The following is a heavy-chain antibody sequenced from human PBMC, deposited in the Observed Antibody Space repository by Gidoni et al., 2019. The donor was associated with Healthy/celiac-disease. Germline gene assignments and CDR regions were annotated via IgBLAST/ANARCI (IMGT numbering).Heavy chain of an antibody. CDR2: IRSKANMYAT. CDR3: TSATTAIRGSYYYGMDV. D-gene: IGHD1-26*01. Sequence: EVQLVESGGGLLQPGGSLNLAWAASGFTLSGSAMHWVRQASGKGLAWVGRIRSKANMYATAYAASVKGRFTISRDDSKNTAYLQMNSLKTEDTAVYYCTSATTAIRGSYYYGMDVWGQGTTVTVSS. J-gene: IGHJ6*02. CDR1: GFTLSGSA. V-gene: IGHV3-73*02.